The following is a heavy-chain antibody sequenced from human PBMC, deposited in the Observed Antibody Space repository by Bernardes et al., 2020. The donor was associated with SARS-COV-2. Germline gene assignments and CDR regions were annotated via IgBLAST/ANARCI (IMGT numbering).Heavy chain of an antibody. CDR2: ISDTGGST. CDR1: GFTFSSYV. V-gene: IGHV3-23*01. CDR3: ARIDEVTGRDY. Sequence: GGSLRLSCTASGFTFSSYVMNWVRQAPGKGLEWVSGISDTGGSTYYADSVQGRFTISRDNSKNTLYLQMNSLRVEDTATYYCARIDEVTGRDYWGQGTLVTVSS. D-gene: IGHD6-19*01. J-gene: IGHJ4*02.